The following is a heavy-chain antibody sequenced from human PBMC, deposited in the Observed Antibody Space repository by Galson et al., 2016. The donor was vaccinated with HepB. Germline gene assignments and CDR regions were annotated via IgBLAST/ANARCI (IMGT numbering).Heavy chain of an antibody. Sequence: SLRLSCAASGITVTNAWMTWVRQAPGKGLEWVGRIKSSTDDGTTDLAAPVKGRFTIPRDDSKNTLYLQMNRLKAEDTAVYYCTTRPSGFWWELPRWGQGTLGTVSS. J-gene: IGHJ4*02. D-gene: IGHD4-23*01. V-gene: IGHV3-15*01. CDR2: IKSSTDDGTT. CDR1: GITVTNAW. CDR3: TTRPSGFWWELPR.